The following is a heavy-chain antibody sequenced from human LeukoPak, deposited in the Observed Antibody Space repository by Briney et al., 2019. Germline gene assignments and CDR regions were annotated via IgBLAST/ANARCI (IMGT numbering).Heavy chain of an antibody. CDR3: AKVLSSGWYDIFDY. V-gene: IGHV3-20*04. CDR1: GFTFDDYG. CDR2: INWSGGST. J-gene: IGHJ4*02. Sequence: GGSLRLSCAASGFTFDDYGMSWVRHAPGKGLEWVSGINWSGGSTGYGDSAKGRFTISRDNAKNSLYLQMNSLGAEDTALYYCAKVLSSGWYDIFDYWGQGTLVTVSS. D-gene: IGHD6-19*01.